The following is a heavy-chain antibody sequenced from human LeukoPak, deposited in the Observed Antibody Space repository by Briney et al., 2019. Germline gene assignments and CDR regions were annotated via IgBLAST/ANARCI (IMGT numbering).Heavy chain of an antibody. CDR2: IHYSGNT. CDR1: GGTTSSSNYY. V-gene: IGHV4-39*01. J-gene: IGHJ4*02. Sequence: SETLSLTCTVSGGTTSSSNYYWGWIRQPPGKGLEWIGGIHYSGNTYYNPSLKSRVTISIDTSKNQFSLKLSSVTAADTAVYYCARLGAGPTYYDFWSGYSSFYFDYWGQGTLVTVSS. CDR3: ARLGAGPTYYDFWSGYSSFYFDY. D-gene: IGHD3-3*01.